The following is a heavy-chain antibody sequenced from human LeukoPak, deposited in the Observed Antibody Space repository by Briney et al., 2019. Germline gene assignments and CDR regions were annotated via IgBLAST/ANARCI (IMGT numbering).Heavy chain of an antibody. CDR2: IIPIFGTA. V-gene: IGHV1-69*13. Sequence: EASVKVSCKASGGTFSSYAISWVRQAPGQGLEWMGGIIPIFGTANYAQKFQGRVTITADESTSTAYMELSSLRSEDTAVYYCARPRLYQLPFCMDVWGQGTTVTVSS. CDR3: ARPRLYQLPFCMDV. J-gene: IGHJ6*02. D-gene: IGHD2-2*01. CDR1: GGTFSSYA.